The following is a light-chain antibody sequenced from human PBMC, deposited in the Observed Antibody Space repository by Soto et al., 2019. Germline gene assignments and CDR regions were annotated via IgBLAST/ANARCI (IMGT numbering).Light chain of an antibody. J-gene: IGLJ2*01. CDR3: GAWDDNLYVVL. Sequence: QSVLTQPPSVSAAPGQKVTISCSGNSANIGTNYVSWYQQFPGTAPKLVIYDNVRRPSEIPDRFSGSKSGTSATLDITGLPTGDEADYYCGAWDDNLYVVLFGGGTKLTVL. CDR2: DNV. V-gene: IGLV1-51*01. CDR1: SANIGTNY.